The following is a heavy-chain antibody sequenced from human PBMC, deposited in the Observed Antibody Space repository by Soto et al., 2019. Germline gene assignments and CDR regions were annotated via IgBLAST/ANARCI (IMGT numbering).Heavy chain of an antibody. CDR1: GFTFSSYA. D-gene: IGHD6-13*01. CDR2: ISYDGSNK. J-gene: IGHJ6*02. CDR3: ARDLSSSWYGWYYGMDV. Sequence: GGSLRVSCAASGFTFSSYAMHWVRQAPGKGLEWVAVISYDGSNKYYADSVKGRFTISRDNSKNTLYLQMNSLRAEDTAVYYCARDLSSSWYGWYYGMDVWGQGTTVTVSS. V-gene: IGHV3-30-3*01.